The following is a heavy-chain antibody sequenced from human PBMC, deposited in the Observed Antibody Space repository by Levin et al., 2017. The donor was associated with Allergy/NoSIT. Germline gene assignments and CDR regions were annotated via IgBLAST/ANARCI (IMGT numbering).Heavy chain of an antibody. Sequence: SVKVSCKASGGTFSSYTISWVRQAPGQGLEWMGRIIPILGIANYAQKFQGRVTITADKSTSTAYMELSSLRSEDTAVYYCAREKGSGSYYPDYWGQGTLVTVSS. V-gene: IGHV1-69*04. CDR1: GGTFSSYT. CDR3: AREKGSGSYYPDY. J-gene: IGHJ4*02. CDR2: IIPILGIA. D-gene: IGHD3-10*01.